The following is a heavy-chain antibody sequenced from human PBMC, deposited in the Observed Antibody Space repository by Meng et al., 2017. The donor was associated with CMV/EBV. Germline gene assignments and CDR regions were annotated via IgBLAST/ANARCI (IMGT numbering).Heavy chain of an antibody. D-gene: IGHD2-15*01. CDR1: GFTFSSYS. J-gene: IGHJ4*02. CDR2: ISSSSSYI. Sequence: GESLKISCAASGFTFSSYSMNWVRQAPGKGLEWVSSISSSSSYIYYADSVKGRFTISRDNAKNSLYLQMNSLRAEDTAVYYCARSAPYCSGGSCFFYWGQGTLVTVSS. CDR3: ARSAPYCSGGSCFFY. V-gene: IGHV3-21*01.